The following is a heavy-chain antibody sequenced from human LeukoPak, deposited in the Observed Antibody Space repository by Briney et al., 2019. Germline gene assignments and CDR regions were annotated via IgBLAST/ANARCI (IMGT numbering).Heavy chain of an antibody. V-gene: IGHV1-8*01. CDR2: MNPNSGNT. CDR1: GYTFTSYD. Sequence: ASVTVSCKASGYTFTSYDINWVRQATGQGLEWMGWMNPNSGNTGYAQKFQGRVTMTRNTSISTAYMELSSLRSEDTAVYYCARGLCSGGSCYSPPDVWGQGTTVTVSS. D-gene: IGHD2-15*01. CDR3: ARGLCSGGSCYSPPDV. J-gene: IGHJ6*02.